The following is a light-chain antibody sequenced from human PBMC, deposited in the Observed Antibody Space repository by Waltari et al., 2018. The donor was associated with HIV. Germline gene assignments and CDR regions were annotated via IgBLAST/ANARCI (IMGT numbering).Light chain of an antibody. CDR3: SSFTITSTVI. V-gene: IGLV2-14*03. CDR1: SSHIEPYTY. CDR2: QVS. J-gene: IGLJ2*01. Sequence: QSALTQPASVSGSPGQSISISCTGTSSHIEPYTYVSWYQQHAGKAPKLLIYQVSHRPSGVSDRFSGSKSGSTASLTISGLQANDEAHYYCSSFTITSTVIFGGGTRLTVL.